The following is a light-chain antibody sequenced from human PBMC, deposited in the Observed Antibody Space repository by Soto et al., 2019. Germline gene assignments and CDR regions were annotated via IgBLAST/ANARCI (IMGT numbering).Light chain of an antibody. V-gene: IGLV1-44*01. CDR3: AAWDDSLNGVV. J-gene: IGLJ2*01. CDR1: SSNIGSNT. Sequence: QSVLTQPPSASGTPGQRVTISCSGSSSNIGSNTVNWYQQLPGTAPKLLIYSNNHRPSGVPDRFSGAKSRTSASLAISGLQSEDEADYYCAAWDDSLNGVVFGGGTKLTVL. CDR2: SNN.